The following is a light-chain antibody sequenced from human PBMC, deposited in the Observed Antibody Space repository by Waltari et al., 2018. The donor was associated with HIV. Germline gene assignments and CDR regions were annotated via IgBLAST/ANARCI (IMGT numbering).Light chain of an antibody. CDR1: QSTSTW. J-gene: IGKJ4*01. CDR3: QQYDTYPLT. CDR2: KAS. V-gene: IGKV1-5*03. Sequence: DIQMTQSPSTLSPSVGDRVTIICRASQSTSTWVAWYQQKPGKAPKLLIDKASSLQSGVPSRFSVSESGTEFTLTISSLQPDDFATDDCQQYDTYPLTFGGGTKVEIK.